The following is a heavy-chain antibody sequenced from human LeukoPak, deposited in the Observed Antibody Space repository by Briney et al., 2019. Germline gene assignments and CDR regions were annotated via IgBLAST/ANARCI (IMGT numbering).Heavy chain of an antibody. CDR2: IYYSGST. J-gene: IGHJ4*02. CDR3: ARRGHSGYFDY. CDR1: GGSTSSYY. V-gene: IGHV4-59*08. D-gene: IGHD1-26*01. Sequence: SEALSLTCTVSGGSTSSYYWSWIRQPPGKGLEWIGYIYYSGSTNYNPSLKSRVTISVDTSKNQFSLKLSSVTAADTAVYYCARRGHSGYFDYWGQGTLVTVSS.